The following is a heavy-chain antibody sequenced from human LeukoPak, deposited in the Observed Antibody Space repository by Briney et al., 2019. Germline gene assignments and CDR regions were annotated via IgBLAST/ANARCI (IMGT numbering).Heavy chain of an antibody. Sequence: GESLKISCKGSGYSFTSYWIGWVRQMPGKGLEWMGIIYPGDSDTRYSPSFQGLVTISADKSISTAYLQWSSLKASDTAMYYCARLGDIVATTYYFDYWGQGTLVTVSS. CDR2: IYPGDSDT. V-gene: IGHV5-51*01. CDR3: ARLGDIVATTYYFDY. CDR1: GYSFTSYW. D-gene: IGHD5-12*01. J-gene: IGHJ4*02.